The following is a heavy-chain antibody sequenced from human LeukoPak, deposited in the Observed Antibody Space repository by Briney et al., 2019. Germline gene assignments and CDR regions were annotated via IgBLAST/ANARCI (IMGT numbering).Heavy chain of an antibody. CDR1: GYTFTDSY. CDR3: ARDGEGVDDSSGNYDY. V-gene: IGHV1-2*02. Sequence: ASVKVSCKASGYTFTDSYMHWVRRAPGQGLEWMGWINPNSGGTNYAQKFQGRVTMTRDTSITTAYMDLSRLRAEDTAVYYCARDGEGVDDSSGNYDYWGQGTLVTVSS. D-gene: IGHD3-22*01. CDR2: INPNSGGT. J-gene: IGHJ4*02.